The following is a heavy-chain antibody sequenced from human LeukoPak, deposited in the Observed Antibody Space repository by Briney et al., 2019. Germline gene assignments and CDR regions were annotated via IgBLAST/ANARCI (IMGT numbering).Heavy chain of an antibody. D-gene: IGHD3-22*01. CDR3: ARDTYYYDSSGYSGWFDP. CDR1: GYTFTGYY. Sequence: ASVKVSCKASGYTFTGYYMHWVRQAPGQGLEWMGWINPKSGGTNYAQKFQGRVTMTRDTSISTAYMELSRLRSDDTAVYYCARDTYYYDSSGYSGWFDPWGQGTLVTVSS. J-gene: IGHJ5*02. V-gene: IGHV1-2*02. CDR2: INPKSGGT.